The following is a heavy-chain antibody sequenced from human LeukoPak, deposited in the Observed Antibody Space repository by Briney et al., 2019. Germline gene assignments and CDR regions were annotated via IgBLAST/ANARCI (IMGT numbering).Heavy chain of an antibody. Sequence: GSLRLSCAASGFIFSTYYMNWVRQPPGKGLEWIGSIYYSGSTYYNPSLKSRVTISVDTSKNQFSLKLSSVTAADTAVYYCARDLTHSGSYGAGDYWGQGTLVTVSS. J-gene: IGHJ4*02. D-gene: IGHD1-26*01. CDR3: ARDLTHSGSYGAGDY. V-gene: IGHV4-39*07. CDR2: IYYSGST. CDR1: GFIFSTYY.